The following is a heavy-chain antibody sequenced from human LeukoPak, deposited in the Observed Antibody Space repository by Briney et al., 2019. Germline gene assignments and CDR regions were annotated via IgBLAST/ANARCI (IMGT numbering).Heavy chain of an antibody. D-gene: IGHD3-9*01. CDR1: GGSISSSSYY. CDR2: IYCSGST. Sequence: SETLSLTCTVSGGSISSSSYYWGWIRQPPGKGLEWIGSIYCSGSTYYNPSLKSRVTISVDTSKNQFSLKLSSVTAADTAVYYCARHERLDYDILTGSGFDYWGQGTLVTVSS. V-gene: IGHV4-39*01. J-gene: IGHJ4*02. CDR3: ARHERLDYDILTGSGFDY.